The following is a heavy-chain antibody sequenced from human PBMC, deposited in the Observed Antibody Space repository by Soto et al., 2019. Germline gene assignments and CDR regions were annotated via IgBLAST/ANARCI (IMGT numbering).Heavy chain of an antibody. D-gene: IGHD1-7*01. V-gene: IGHV4-34*01. CDR2: MNDSGST. CDR3: ASPRWNYIY. CDR1: GGSFSGYY. J-gene: IGHJ4*02. Sequence: QVQLQQWGAGLLKPSETLSLTCAVSGGSFSGYYWSWIRQPPGKGLEWIGEMNDSGSTKYNASLESRVAISVDTAKGHFSLTLTSVTAADTAIDYCASPRWNYIYWGQGTLVAVSS.